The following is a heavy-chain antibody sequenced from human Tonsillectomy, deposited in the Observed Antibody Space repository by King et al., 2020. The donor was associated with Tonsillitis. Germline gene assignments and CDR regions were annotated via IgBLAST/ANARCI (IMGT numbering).Heavy chain of an antibody. V-gene: IGHV4-59*02. D-gene: IGHD3-10*01. CDR1: GGSVSSYY. CDR3: ARDYGSGSYYNRPLYY. Sequence: HVQLQESGPGLVKPSETLSLTCSMSGGSVSSYYWSWTRQSPGKGLEWIGYFYYNGITKINPSLKSRVTISVDTSKNQFSLKVRSVTAADTAVYYCARDYGSGSYYNRPLYYWGQGILVTVSS. CDR2: FYYNGIT. J-gene: IGHJ4*02.